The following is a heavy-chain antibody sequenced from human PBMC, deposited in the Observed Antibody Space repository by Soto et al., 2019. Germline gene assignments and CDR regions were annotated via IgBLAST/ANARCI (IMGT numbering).Heavy chain of an antibody. CDR2: ILYDENNK. V-gene: IGHV3-30*02. J-gene: IGHJ6*02. CDR3: AKDVLRFLEWLAFYGMDV. CDR1: GFSFTSYA. Sequence: GGSLSLSCTASGFSFTSYAMHWVRQAPGKGLEWVAFILYDENNKYYSDSVKGRFTISRDNSKNTLYLKMNSLRAEDTAVYYCAKDVLRFLEWLAFYGMDVWGQGTTVTVSS. D-gene: IGHD3-3*01.